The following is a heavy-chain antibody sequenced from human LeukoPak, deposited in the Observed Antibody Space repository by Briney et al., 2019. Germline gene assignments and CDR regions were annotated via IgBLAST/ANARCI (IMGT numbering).Heavy chain of an antibody. Sequence: GGALRLSCAASGFTFSKYWMLWVRQAPGKGLESVSRINTDGTVTTYADSVKGRFTVSRDSADNTMFLQMNSVRDEDTAVYYCATKQWLAPPPDSWGQGTPVTVSS. CDR1: GFTFSKYW. J-gene: IGHJ4*02. CDR2: INTDGTVT. D-gene: IGHD6-19*01. V-gene: IGHV3-74*01. CDR3: ATKQWLAPPPDS.